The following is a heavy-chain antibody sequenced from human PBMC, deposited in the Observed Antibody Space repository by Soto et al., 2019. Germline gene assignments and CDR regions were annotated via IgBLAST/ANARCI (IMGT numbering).Heavy chain of an antibody. CDR1: GFTFSSYG. D-gene: IGHD6-19*01. Sequence: GGSLRLSCAASGFTFSSYGMHWVRQAPGKGLEWVAVISYDGSNKYYADSVKGRFTISRDNSKNTLYLQMNSLRAEDTAVYYCAKDSEWLAFHFDYWGQGTLVTVSS. J-gene: IGHJ4*02. V-gene: IGHV3-30*18. CDR2: ISYDGSNK. CDR3: AKDSEWLAFHFDY.